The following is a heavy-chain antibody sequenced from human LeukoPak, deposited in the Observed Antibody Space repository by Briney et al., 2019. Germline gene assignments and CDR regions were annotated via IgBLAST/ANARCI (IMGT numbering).Heavy chain of an antibody. CDR3: AVDYGGNLSDY. CDR1: GFTFSSYS. D-gene: IGHD4-23*01. CDR2: ISSSSTI. V-gene: IGHV3-48*02. Sequence: GWSLRLSCAASGFTFSSYSMNWVRQAPGKGLKWVSYISSSSTICYADSVKGRFTISRDNAKNSLYLQMNSLRDEDTAVYYCAVDYGGNLSDYWGQGTLVTVSS. J-gene: IGHJ4*02.